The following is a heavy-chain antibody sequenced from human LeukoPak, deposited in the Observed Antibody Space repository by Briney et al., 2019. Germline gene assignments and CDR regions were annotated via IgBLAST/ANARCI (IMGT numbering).Heavy chain of an antibody. CDR3: AREDGYNYIYPY. CDR2: ISAYNGNT. Sequence: ASVKVSCKASGYTFTGYYMHWVRQAPGQGLEWMGWISAYNGNTNYAQKLQGRVTMTTDTSTSTAYMELRSLRSDDTAVYYCAREDGYNYIYPYWGQGTLVTVSS. D-gene: IGHD5-24*01. CDR1: GYTFTGYY. J-gene: IGHJ4*02. V-gene: IGHV1-18*04.